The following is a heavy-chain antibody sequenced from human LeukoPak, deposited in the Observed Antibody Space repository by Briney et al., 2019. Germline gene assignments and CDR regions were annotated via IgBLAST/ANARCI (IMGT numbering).Heavy chain of an antibody. J-gene: IGHJ5*02. CDR1: GGSTSSYY. CDR3: ARHSTRGLQLKS. CDR2: IYYSGST. Sequence: SETLSLTCTVTGGSTSSYYWSWIRQPPGRGLEWIGQIYYSGSTDYNPSLKSRVTISLDTSNNQFSLKLISVTAADTAVYYCARHSTRGLQLKSWGQGTLVTVSS. D-gene: IGHD5-12*01. V-gene: IGHV4-59*08.